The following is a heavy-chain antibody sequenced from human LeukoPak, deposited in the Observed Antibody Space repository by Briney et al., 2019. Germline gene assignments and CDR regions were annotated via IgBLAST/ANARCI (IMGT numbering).Heavy chain of an antibody. D-gene: IGHD3-10*01. CDR2: IYSGGST. CDR3: ARRITMVRGVIQGGWVDP. Sequence: GGSLRLSCAASGFTVSSNYMSWVRQAPGKGLEWVSVIYSGGSTYYADSVKGRFTISRDNSKNTLYLQMNSLRAEDTAVYYCARRITMVRGVIQGGWVDPWGQGTLVTVSS. J-gene: IGHJ5*02. V-gene: IGHV3-66*01. CDR1: GFTVSSNY.